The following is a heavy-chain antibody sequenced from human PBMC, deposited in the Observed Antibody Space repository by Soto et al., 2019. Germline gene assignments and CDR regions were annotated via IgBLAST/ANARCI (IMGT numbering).Heavy chain of an antibody. V-gene: IGHV4-59*01. J-gene: IGHJ4*02. CDR2: IHYSGST. Sequence: LSLTCTVSGGSISHYYWSWFRQPPGKGLEWIGNIHYSGSTNYNPSLKSRVTISVEVYKNEFSLKLSSVTAADTAVYYCVRANYFDHWGQGTLVTVSS. CDR1: GGSISHYY. CDR3: VRANYFDH.